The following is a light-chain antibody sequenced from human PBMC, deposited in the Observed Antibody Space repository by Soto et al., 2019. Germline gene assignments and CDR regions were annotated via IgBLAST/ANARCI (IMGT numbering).Light chain of an antibody. CDR3: QQYSSSRT. CDR1: QNISNY. V-gene: IGKV3-20*01. Sequence: IVLTQSPATLSVSPGERATLSCRASQNISNYLIWYQQKPGQAPRLLIYGGSSRATGIPVRFSGSGSETDFTLTITRLEPEDFAVYYCQQYSSSRTFGQGTKVDIK. CDR2: GGS. J-gene: IGKJ1*01.